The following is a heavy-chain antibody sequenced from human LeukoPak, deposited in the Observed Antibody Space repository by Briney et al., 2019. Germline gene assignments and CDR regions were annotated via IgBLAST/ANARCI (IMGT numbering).Heavy chain of an antibody. CDR1: GFTFTVYF. D-gene: IGHD6-19*01. V-gene: IGHV3-11*04. CDR2: MSSSGSTI. CDR3: ARGFSSGWYLFGDF. J-gene: IGHJ4*02. Sequence: GGSLRLSCAASGFTFTVYFMSWIRHPPGKGLEWLSYMSSSGSTIHYADSVKGRFTISRDNAKNTLNLQMNSLRAEDTAVYYCARGFSSGWYLFGDFWGQGALVTVSS.